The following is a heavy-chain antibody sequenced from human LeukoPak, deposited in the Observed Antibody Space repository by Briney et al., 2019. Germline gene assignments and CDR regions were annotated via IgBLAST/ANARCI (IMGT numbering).Heavy chain of an antibody. D-gene: IGHD3-3*01. Sequence: SVKISCKASGGTFSSYAISWVRQAPGQGLEWMGGIIPIIGTANYAQKFQGRVTITTDESTSTAYMELSSLRSEDTAVYYCARDGESPYYDFWSGYADYYYMDVWGKGTTVTVSS. V-gene: IGHV1-69*05. CDR1: GGTFSSYA. CDR2: IIPIIGTA. J-gene: IGHJ6*03. CDR3: ARDGESPYYDFWSGYADYYYMDV.